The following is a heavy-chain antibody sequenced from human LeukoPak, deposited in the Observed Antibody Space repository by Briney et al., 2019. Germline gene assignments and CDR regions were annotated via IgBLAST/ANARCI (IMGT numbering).Heavy chain of an antibody. V-gene: IGHV1-69*05. Sequence: SVTVSCKASGGTFSSYAISWVRQAPGQGLEWMGGIIPIFGTANYAQKFQGRVTITTDESTSTAYMELSSLRSEDTAVYYCARVSYYGSGSYYRDRMGFDPWGQGTLVTVSS. CDR1: GGTFSSYA. J-gene: IGHJ5*02. D-gene: IGHD3-10*01. CDR3: ARVSYYGSGSYYRDRMGFDP. CDR2: IIPIFGTA.